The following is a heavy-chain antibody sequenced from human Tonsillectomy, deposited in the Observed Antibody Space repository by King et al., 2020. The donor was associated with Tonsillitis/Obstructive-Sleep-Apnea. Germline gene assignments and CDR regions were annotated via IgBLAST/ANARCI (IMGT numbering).Heavy chain of an antibody. CDR1: GFTFSNAW. Sequence: VQLVESGGGLVKPGGSLRLSCAASGFTFSNAWMNWVRQAPGKGLEWVGRIKSKTDGGTTDYAAHVKGRFTITRDDSKNTLYLQMNSLKTEDTAVYYITTAMGITMIVVVTTEDYWGQGNLVTVSS. CDR2: IKSKTDGGTT. V-gene: IGHV3-15*07. J-gene: IGHJ4*02. D-gene: IGHD3-22*01. CDR3: TTAMGITMIVVVTTEDY.